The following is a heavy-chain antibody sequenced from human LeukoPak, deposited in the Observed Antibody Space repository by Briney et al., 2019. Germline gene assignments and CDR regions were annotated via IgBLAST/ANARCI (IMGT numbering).Heavy chain of an antibody. CDR3: ARGRDGYNYGGWFDP. Sequence: SETLSLTCTVSGGSISSYYWSWIRQPAGKGLERIGRIYTSGSTNYNPSLKSRVTMSVDTSKNQFSLKLSSVTAADTAVYYCARGRDGYNYGGWFDPWGQGTLVTVSS. CDR1: GGSISSYY. D-gene: IGHD5-24*01. V-gene: IGHV4-4*07. J-gene: IGHJ5*02. CDR2: IYTSGST.